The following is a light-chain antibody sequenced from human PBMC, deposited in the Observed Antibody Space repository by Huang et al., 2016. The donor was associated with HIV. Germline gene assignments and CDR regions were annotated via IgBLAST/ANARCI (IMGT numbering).Light chain of an antibody. CDR1: QSVTSSH. J-gene: IGKJ1*01. CDR3: QQYDTPAT. CDR2: GAS. Sequence: EIVLTQSPGTLSLSPGERATLSCRASQSVTSSHLAWYQQKPGQAPRLLIYGASTRATDIPDRISGSGSGTDFTLTISRLEPGDFAVYYGQQYDTPATFGQGTKVEIK. V-gene: IGKV3-20*01.